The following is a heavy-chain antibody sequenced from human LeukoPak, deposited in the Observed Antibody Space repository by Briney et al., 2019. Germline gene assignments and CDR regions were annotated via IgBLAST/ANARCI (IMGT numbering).Heavy chain of an antibody. V-gene: IGHV4-4*07. CDR3: ARDKYYGSGSFNYYYYYMDV. CDR1: GGSLSSYY. Sequence: SETLSLTCTVSGGSLSSYYWSWIRQPAGKGLEWIGRIYTSGSTNYNPSLKSRVTMSVDTSKNQFSLKLSSVTAADTAVYYCARDKYYGSGSFNYYYYYMDVWGKGTTVTVSS. CDR2: IYTSGST. D-gene: IGHD3-10*01. J-gene: IGHJ6*03.